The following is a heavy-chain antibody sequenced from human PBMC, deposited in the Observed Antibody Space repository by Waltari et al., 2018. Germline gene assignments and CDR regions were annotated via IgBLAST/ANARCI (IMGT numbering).Heavy chain of an antibody. CDR2: IYHSGST. V-gene: IGHV4-38-2*01. CDR3: ASYYYGSGSYYNAADY. CDR1: GYSISSGYY. Sequence: QVQLQESGPGLVKPSETLSLTCAVSGYSISSGYYWGWIRQPPGKGLEWMGSIYHSGSTYYKPSLKSGVTISVDTSKNRFSLKLSSVTAADTAVYYCASYYYGSGSYYNAADYWGQGTLVTVSS. J-gene: IGHJ4*02. D-gene: IGHD3-10*01.